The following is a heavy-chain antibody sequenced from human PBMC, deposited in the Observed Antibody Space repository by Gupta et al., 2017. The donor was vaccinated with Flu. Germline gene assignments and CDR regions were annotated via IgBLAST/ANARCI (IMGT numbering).Heavy chain of an antibody. V-gene: IGHV4-34*01. D-gene: IGHD2-2*01. CDR1: GGSFSGYY. CDR2: INHSGST. Sequence: QVQLQQWGAGLLKPSETLSLTCAVYGGSFSGYYWSWIRQPPGKGLEWIGEINHSGSTNYNPSLKSRVTISVDTAKNQFSRKLSSVTAADTDVYYCARGDCSSTSCYGRWFDPWGQGTMVTVSS. J-gene: IGHJ5*02. CDR3: ARGDCSSTSCYGRWFDP.